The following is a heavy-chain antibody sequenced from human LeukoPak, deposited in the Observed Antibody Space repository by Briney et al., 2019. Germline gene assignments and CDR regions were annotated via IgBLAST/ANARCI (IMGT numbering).Heavy chain of an antibody. D-gene: IGHD3-9*01. V-gene: IGHV3-21*01. J-gene: IGHJ5*02. CDR1: GFTFSSYE. CDR3: ARHPGWVNWFDP. CDR2: ISSSSDYI. Sequence: GGSLRLSCAASGFTFSSYEMNWVRQAPGKGLEWVSSISSSSDYIYYSDSVKGRFTISRDNAKNSLYLQMSSLRAEDTAVYYCARHPGWVNWFDPWGQGTLVTVSS.